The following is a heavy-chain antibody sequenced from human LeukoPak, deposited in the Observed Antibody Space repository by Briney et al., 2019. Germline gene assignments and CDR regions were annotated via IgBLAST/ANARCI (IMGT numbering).Heavy chain of an antibody. CDR3: ARGGGNYYSLHY. CDR1: GGSISSSFYY. V-gene: IGHV4-39*07. J-gene: IGHJ4*02. D-gene: IGHD1-26*01. Sequence: SETLSLTCTVSGGSISSSFYYWGWIRQPPGKGLEWVGSIYYSGSTYYSPSLKSRVTISVDTSKNQFSLKLSSVTAADTAVYYCARGGGNYYSLHYWGQGTLVTVSS. CDR2: IYYSGST.